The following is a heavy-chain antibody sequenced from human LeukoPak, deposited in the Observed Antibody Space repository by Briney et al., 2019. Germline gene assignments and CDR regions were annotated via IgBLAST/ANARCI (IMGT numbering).Heavy chain of an antibody. V-gene: IGHV1-2*02. CDR2: INPNSGAT. D-gene: IGHD6-6*01. CDR3: ASPLQQLDDLPYYMDV. CDR1: GYYFTGYY. J-gene: IGHJ6*03. Sequence: GASVKVSRKASGYYFTGYYMHWVRQAPGQGLEWMGWINPNSGATNYAQKFQGRVTMTRDTSISTAYMELSRLTSDDTAVYYCASPLQQLDDLPYYMDVWGTGTTVSVSS.